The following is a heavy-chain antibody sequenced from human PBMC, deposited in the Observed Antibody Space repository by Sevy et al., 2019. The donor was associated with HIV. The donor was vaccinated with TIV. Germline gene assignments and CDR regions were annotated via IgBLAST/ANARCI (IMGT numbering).Heavy chain of an antibody. V-gene: IGHV3-7*01. J-gene: IGHJ4*02. Sequence: GGSLRLSCAASGFTFSSYWMSWVRQAPGKGLEWVANIKQDGSEKYYVDSVKGRFTISRDNAKNSLYLQMNSLRAEDTAVYYCAREEAYGSGSYCFDYWGQGNLVTVSS. CDR3: AREEAYGSGSYCFDY. D-gene: IGHD3-10*01. CDR2: IKQDGSEK. CDR1: GFTFSSYW.